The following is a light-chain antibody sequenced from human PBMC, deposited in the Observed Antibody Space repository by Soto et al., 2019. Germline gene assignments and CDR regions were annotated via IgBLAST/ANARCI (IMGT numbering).Light chain of an antibody. CDR3: RQYNTWPPRYT. J-gene: IGKJ2*01. V-gene: IGKV3-15*01. CDR2: RAS. Sequence: EIVMTQSPATLSVSPGGRATLSCRASQSVSSYLAWYQQRPGQPPRLLIYRASTRATGIPARFSGSGSGTEFSPTTSSLQSEDVAVYYCRQYNTWPPRYTFGQGTKLEI. CDR1: QSVSSY.